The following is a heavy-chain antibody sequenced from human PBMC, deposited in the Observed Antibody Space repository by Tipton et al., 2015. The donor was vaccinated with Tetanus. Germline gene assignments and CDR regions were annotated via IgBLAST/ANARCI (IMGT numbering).Heavy chain of an antibody. D-gene: IGHD2-21*01. CDR3: TRDPYYGGYGWFDP. CDR2: VYYSGNT. CDR1: GGSISSRNYY. J-gene: IGHJ5*02. Sequence: LRLSCSVSGGSISSRNYYWGWIRQPPGKGLEFIGRVYYSGNTYYNPPLKSRVTISVDTSKNQFSLKLTSATAADTAVYYCTRDPYYGGYGWFDPWGQGTLVSVSS. V-gene: IGHV4-39*07.